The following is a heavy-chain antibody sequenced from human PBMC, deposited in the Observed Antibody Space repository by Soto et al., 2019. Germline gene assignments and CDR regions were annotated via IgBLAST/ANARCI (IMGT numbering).Heavy chain of an antibody. Sequence: SQTLSLTCVISGDSVSSTGAAWNLIRQSPSRGLEWLGRTYYRSKWYNDYAASVQSRITINPDTSRNQFSLQLNSVTPEDTAVYYCARVGCSGGTCLDGLDVWGQGTTVTVSS. J-gene: IGHJ6*02. V-gene: IGHV6-1*01. CDR2: TYYRSKWYN. CDR1: GDSVSSTGAA. D-gene: IGHD2-15*01. CDR3: ARVGCSGGTCLDGLDV.